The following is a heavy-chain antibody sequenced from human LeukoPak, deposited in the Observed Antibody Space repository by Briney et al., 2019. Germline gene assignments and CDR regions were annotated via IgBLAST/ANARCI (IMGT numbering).Heavy chain of an antibody. J-gene: IGHJ4*02. D-gene: IGHD3-10*01. CDR2: INPNSGNT. V-gene: IGHV1-8*03. Sequence: ASVKVSCKASGYTFTGYYMHWVRQAPGQGLEWMGWINPNSGNTGYAQKFQGRVTITRNTSISTAYMELSSLRSEDMAVYYCARGGTYYYGSGSEYDYWGQGTLVTVSS. CDR3: ARGGTYYYGSGSEYDY. CDR1: GYTFTGYY.